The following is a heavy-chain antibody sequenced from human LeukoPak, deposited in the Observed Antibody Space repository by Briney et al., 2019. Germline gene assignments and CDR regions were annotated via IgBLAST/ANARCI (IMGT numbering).Heavy chain of an antibody. CDR2: IYPGDSDT. Sequence: GESLKISCKGSGYSFTTYWIGWVRQMSGKGLEWIGAIYPGDSDTRYSPSFQGQVIISADKSITTAYLQWSSLKASGTAMYYCARQTSSGRGAYYYYGMDVWGQGTTVTVSS. J-gene: IGHJ6*02. CDR1: GYSFTTYW. CDR3: ARQTSSGRGAYYYYGMDV. V-gene: IGHV5-51*01. D-gene: IGHD6-19*01.